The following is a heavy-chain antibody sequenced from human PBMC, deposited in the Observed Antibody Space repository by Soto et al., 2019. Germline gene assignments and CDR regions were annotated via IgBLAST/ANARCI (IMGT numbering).Heavy chain of an antibody. Sequence: SGNVSGHSSVGTFSRYAIILVRQAPGQGLEWMGGIIPIFGTANYAQKFQGRVTITADESTSTAYMELSSLRSEDTAVYYCERSMALSGWYDGFDSWGQGTMVTVSS. D-gene: IGHD6-19*01. CDR3: ERSMALSGWYDGFDS. V-gene: IGHV1-69*13. J-gene: IGHJ3*02. CDR1: VGTFSRYA. CDR2: IIPIFGTA.